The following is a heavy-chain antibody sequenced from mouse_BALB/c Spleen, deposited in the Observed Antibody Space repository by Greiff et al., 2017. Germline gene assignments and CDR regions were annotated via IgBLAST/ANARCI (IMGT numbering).Heavy chain of an antibody. Sequence: DVMLVESGGGLVQPGGSRKLSCAASGFTFSSFGMHWVRQAPEKGLEWVAYISSGSSTIYYADTVKGRFTISRDNPKNTLFLQMTSLRSEDTAMYYCARRGYGNLYWYFDVWGAGTTVTVSS. J-gene: IGHJ1*01. V-gene: IGHV5-17*02. CDR3: ARRGYGNLYWYFDV. D-gene: IGHD2-10*02. CDR2: ISSGSSTI. CDR1: GFTFSSFG.